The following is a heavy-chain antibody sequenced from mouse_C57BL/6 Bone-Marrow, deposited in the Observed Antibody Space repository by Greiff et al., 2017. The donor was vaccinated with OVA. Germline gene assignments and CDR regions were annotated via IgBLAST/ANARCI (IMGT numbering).Heavy chain of an antibody. CDR2: IYPGDGDI. V-gene: IGHV1-80*01. CDR3: ARGAY. CDR1: GYAFSNYW. J-gene: IGHJ2*01. Sequence: ESGAELVKPGASVKISCKASGYAFSNYWVNWVKQRPGKGLEWIGQIYPGDGDINYNGKFKGKATLTADKSSSTAYMQFSSLTSEDSAVYFCARGAYWGQGTTLTVSS.